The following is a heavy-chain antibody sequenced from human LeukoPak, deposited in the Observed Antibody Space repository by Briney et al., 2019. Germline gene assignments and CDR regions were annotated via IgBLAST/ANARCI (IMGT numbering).Heavy chain of an antibody. CDR2: INWNGRIT. D-gene: IGHD5-18*01. CDR1: GFTFDDYA. J-gene: IGHJ6*03. V-gene: IGHV3-20*04. Sequence: GESLKLSCAASGFTFDDYAMNWVRQVPGRGLEWVSGINWNGRITEYADSVKDRFTISRQNTKNSLYLYMNNLGGEDTALYFCARGSVQLWLRDTYYYMDVWGKGTTVTVSS. CDR3: ARGSVQLWLRDTYYYMDV.